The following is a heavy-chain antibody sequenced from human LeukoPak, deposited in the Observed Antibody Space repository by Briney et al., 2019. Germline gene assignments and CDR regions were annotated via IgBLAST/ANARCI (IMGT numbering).Heavy chain of an antibody. CDR2: ISSSSTI. CDR3: ARDPHITMIVVVIPDY. D-gene: IGHD3-22*01. V-gene: IGHV3-69-1*02. J-gene: IGHJ4*02. Sequence: GGSLRLSCAASGSTFSDYYMNWVRQAPGKGLEWVSSISSSSTIYYADSVKGRFTISRDNAKNSLYLQMNSLRAEDTAVYYCARDPHITMIVVVIPDYWGRGTLVTVSS. CDR1: GSTFSDYY.